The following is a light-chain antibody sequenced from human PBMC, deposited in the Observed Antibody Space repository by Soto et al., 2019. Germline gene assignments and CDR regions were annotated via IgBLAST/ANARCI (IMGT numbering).Light chain of an antibody. CDR1: QSVSSSY. CDR2: GAS. Sequence: EMVLTQSPGPLSFSPGEIDTLSCRASQSVSSSYLAWYQQKPGKAPRLLIYGASSRASGVPDRFSGSGSGTDFTLTISRLEPEDFAVYYCQQYCSSPCTFGPGTKVDIK. J-gene: IGKJ3*01. CDR3: QQYCSSPCT. V-gene: IGKV3-20*01.